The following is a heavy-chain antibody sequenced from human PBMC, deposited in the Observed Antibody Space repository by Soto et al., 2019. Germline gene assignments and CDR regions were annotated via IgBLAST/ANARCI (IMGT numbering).Heavy chain of an antibody. Sequence: EVQLVESGGGLVKPGGSLRLSCAASGFTFSSYSMTWVRQAPGKGLEWVSSISSSSSYIYYADSVKGRFTISRDNAKNSLYLQMNSLRAEDTAVYYCARGRGAAGTDSVQYYGMDVWGQGTTVTVSS. CDR3: ARGRGAAGTDSVQYYGMDV. CDR2: ISSSSSYI. D-gene: IGHD6-13*01. CDR1: GFTFSSYS. V-gene: IGHV3-21*01. J-gene: IGHJ6*02.